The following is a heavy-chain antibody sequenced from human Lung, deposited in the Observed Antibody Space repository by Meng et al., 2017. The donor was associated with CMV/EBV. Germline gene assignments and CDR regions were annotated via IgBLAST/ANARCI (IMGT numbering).Heavy chain of an antibody. CDR2: ISYDGSSR. Sequence: CASSGFLFRVYCMHWFRQAPGKGPEWVAIISYDGSSRYYGDSVKGRFTISRDNSKNTLYLQMDSLRANDTAVYYCANILYSSSSDYWGQGTLVTVSS. J-gene: IGHJ4*02. CDR1: GFLFRVYC. D-gene: IGHD6-6*01. V-gene: IGHV3-30*18. CDR3: ANILYSSSSDY.